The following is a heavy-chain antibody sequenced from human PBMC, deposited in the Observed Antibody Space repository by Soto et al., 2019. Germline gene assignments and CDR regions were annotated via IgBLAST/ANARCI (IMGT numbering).Heavy chain of an antibody. D-gene: IGHD3-22*01. V-gene: IGHV1-46*01. CDR1: GYIFTNHY. CDR2: INPSGGST. CDR3: ARADYNDSSGFYSDC. Sequence: GASVKVSCKASGYIFTNHYIHWVRQAPGQGLEWMGIINPSGGSTNYLQKFQGRITMTRDTSTSTVYMELSSLRSEDTAVYFCARADYNDSSGFYSDCWGQGSLVPVSS. J-gene: IGHJ4*02.